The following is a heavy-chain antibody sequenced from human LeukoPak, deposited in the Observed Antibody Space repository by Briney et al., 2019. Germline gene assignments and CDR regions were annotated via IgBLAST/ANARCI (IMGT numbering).Heavy chain of an antibody. D-gene: IGHD2/OR15-2a*01. CDR3: ARDKRVIPSHFDY. CDR2: ISSSSSYI. V-gene: IGHV3-21*01. Sequence: GGSLRLSCAASGLTFSSYSMNWVRQAPGKGLEWVSSISSSSSYIYYADSVKGRFTISRDNAKNSLYLQMNSLRAEDTAVYYCARDKRVIPSHFDYWGQGTLVTVSS. J-gene: IGHJ4*02. CDR1: GLTFSSYS.